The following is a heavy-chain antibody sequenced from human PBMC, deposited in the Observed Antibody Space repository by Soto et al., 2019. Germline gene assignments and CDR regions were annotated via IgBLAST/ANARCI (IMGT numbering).Heavy chain of an antibody. CDR2: SSNSGSFT. CDR1: GFTFSDHY. V-gene: IGHV3-11*06. D-gene: IGHD1-1*01. Sequence: GGSLRLSCAASGFTFSDHYMSWIRQAPGKGLEWIGYSSNSGSFTRYADSVKGRFSISRDNAKNSLYLQINSLRGNDTATYFCVRSGDNYNLLDYWGQGTPVTVSS. CDR3: VRSGDNYNLLDY. J-gene: IGHJ4*02.